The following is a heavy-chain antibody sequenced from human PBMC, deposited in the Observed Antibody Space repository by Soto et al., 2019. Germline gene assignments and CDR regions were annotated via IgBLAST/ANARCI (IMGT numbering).Heavy chain of an antibody. CDR2: IKSKTDGGTA. D-gene: IGHD3-9*01. Sequence: LRLSCVASGFNLSHPWMTWVRQAAGKGLEWVGRIKSKTDGGTADYAAPVKGRATISRDDSKNTVYLQMNSLKTEDTAVYYCTTGIYYDILTGYHNVAYWGQGALVTVSS. CDR1: GFNLSHPW. CDR3: TTGIYYDILTGYHNVAY. V-gene: IGHV3-15*01. J-gene: IGHJ4*02.